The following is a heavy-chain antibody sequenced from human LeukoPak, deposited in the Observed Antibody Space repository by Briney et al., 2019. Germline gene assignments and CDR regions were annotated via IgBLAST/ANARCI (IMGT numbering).Heavy chain of an antibody. J-gene: IGHJ4*02. CDR1: GYTLTELS. CDR2: FDPEDGET. CDR3: ATGSQVIDYFDY. D-gene: IGHD3-16*02. Sequence: GASVKVSCKVSGYTLTELSMHWVRQAPGKGLEWMGGFDPEDGETIYAQKFQRRDTMTEDTSTDTAYMELSSLRSEDTAVYYCATGSQVIDYFDYWGQGTLVTVSS. V-gene: IGHV1-24*01.